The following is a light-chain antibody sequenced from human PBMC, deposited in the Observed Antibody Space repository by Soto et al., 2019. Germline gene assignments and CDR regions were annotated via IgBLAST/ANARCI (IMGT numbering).Light chain of an antibody. Sequence: QSALTQPASVSGSPGQSITISCTGTSSDVGGYNYVSWYQQHPGKAPKLMIYEVSSRPSGVSNRFSGSKSGNTASLTISGLQAEDEADYYCSSYTSSSIDYVFGTGTNVTVL. CDR2: EVS. V-gene: IGLV2-14*01. J-gene: IGLJ1*01. CDR1: SSDVGGYNY. CDR3: SSYTSSSIDYV.